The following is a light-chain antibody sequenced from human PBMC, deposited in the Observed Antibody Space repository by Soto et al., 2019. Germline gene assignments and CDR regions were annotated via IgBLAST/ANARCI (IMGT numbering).Light chain of an antibody. CDR1: QSLLLSNGYNY. CDR3: LQALQAPPT. V-gene: IGKV2-28*01. J-gene: IGKJ1*01. Sequence: DIVMTQSPLSLPVTPGEPASISCRSSQSLLLSNGYNYLDWYLQKPGQSPQLLIYLGSNRASGVPDRFSGSGSGTDVTLKISRVEAEDVGVYYCLQALQAPPTFGQGTKVEIK. CDR2: LGS.